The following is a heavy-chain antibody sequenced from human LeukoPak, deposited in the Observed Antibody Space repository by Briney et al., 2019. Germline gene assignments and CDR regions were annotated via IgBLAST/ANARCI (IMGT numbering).Heavy chain of an antibody. CDR3: ARADYGDYVNY. Sequence: PSETLSLTCTVSGYSISSGYYWGWIRQPPGKGLEWIGSIYHSGSTYYNPSLKSRVTISVDTSKNQFSLKLSSVTAADTAVYYCARADYGDYVNYWGQGTLVTVS. D-gene: IGHD4-17*01. J-gene: IGHJ4*02. V-gene: IGHV4-38-2*02. CDR2: IYHSGST. CDR1: GYSISSGYY.